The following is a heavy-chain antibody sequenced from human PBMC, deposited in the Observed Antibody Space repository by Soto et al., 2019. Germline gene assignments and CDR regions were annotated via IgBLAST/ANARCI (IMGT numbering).Heavy chain of an antibody. V-gene: IGHV3-11*01. D-gene: IGHD3-3*01. CDR2: ISSSGSTI. J-gene: IGHJ5*02. Sequence: TGGSLRLSCAASGFTFSDYYMSWIRQAPGKGLEWVSYISSSGSTIYYADSVKGRFTISRDNAKNSLYLQMNSLRAEDTAVYYCARMITYYDFWSGNNWFDPWGRGTLVTVSS. CDR3: ARMITYYDFWSGNNWFDP. CDR1: GFTFSDYY.